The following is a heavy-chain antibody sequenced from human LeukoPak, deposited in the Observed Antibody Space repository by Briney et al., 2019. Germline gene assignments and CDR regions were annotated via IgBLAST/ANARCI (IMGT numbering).Heavy chain of an antibody. CDR3: ARDSITTVRGVIRGSSDFDY. D-gene: IGHD3-10*01. J-gene: IGHJ4*02. Sequence: ASVKVSCKASGYTFTNYGISWVRQAPGQGLEWMGWISAYNGNTNYAQKFQARVTMTAETSTSAAYMELRSLRSDDTAVYYCARDSITTVRGVIRGSSDFDYWGQGTLVTVSS. CDR1: GYTFTNYG. V-gene: IGHV1-18*04. CDR2: ISAYNGNT.